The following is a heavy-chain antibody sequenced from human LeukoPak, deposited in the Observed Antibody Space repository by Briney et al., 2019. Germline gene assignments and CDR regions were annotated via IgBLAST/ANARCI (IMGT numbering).Heavy chain of an antibody. V-gene: IGHV3-23*01. D-gene: IGHD3-10*01. CDR2: ISGSGDIT. Sequence: QPGGSLRLSCAASGFTFSSYSMTWVRQAPGKGLEWVSIISGSGDITFYADSVKGRFTISRDNSKDTLYLQMNSLRAEDTAVYYCAKPGGSGSYSHFDFWGQGTLVTVSS. CDR1: GFTFSSYS. J-gene: IGHJ4*02. CDR3: AKPGGSGSYSHFDF.